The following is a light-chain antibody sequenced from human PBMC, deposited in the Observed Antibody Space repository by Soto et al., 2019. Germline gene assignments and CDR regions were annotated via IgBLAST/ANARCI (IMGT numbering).Light chain of an antibody. CDR3: QQTNSFPYT. J-gene: IGKJ2*01. CDR2: ATS. Sequence: DIQMTQSPSSVSASVGDRVTITCRASQGISTWLAWYQQKPGKAPNLLIYATSNLETGVPSRFSGSGSGTDFTLTINSLQPEDFATYYCQQTNSFPYTFGQGTKLQIK. CDR1: QGISTW. V-gene: IGKV1D-12*01.